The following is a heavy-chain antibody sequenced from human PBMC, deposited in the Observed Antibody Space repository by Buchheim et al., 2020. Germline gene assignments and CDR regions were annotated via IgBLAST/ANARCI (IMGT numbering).Heavy chain of an antibody. Sequence: QVQLVESGGGVVQPGRSLRLSCAASGFTFSTYAMHWVRQSPGKGLEWVSVISYNGGDKYYADSVKGRFTISRDNSKNTLYLQMNSLTTEDAAVYYCTRGCDNVVLPRYYTLPGDYWGQGAL. CDR2: ISYNGGDK. V-gene: IGHV3-30-3*01. CDR3: TRGCDNVVLPRYYTLPGDY. J-gene: IGHJ4*02. CDR1: GFTFSTYA. D-gene: IGHD3-9*01.